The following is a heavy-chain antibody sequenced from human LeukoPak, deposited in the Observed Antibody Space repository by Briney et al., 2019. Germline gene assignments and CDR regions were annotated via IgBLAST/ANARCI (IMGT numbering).Heavy chain of an antibody. J-gene: IGHJ6*04. D-gene: IGHD3-10*02. CDR1: GFTFSTYA. CDR3: AELGITMIGGV. Sequence: GGSLRLSCAASGFTFSTYAMNWVRQAPGKRLEWVSSITGSGRDTYYAGSVKGRITISRDNSRNTLYLQMNSLRAEDTAVYYCAELGITMIGGVWGKGTTVTISS. CDR2: ITGSGRDT. V-gene: IGHV3-23*01.